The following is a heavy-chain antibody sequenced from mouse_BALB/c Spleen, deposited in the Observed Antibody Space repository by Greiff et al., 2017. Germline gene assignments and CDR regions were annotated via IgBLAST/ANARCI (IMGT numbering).Heavy chain of an antibody. V-gene: IGHV1-80*01. CDR2: IYPGDGDT. CDR1: GYAFSSYW. Sequence: LVESGAELVRPGSSVKISCKASGYAFSSYWMNWVKQRPGQGLEWIGQIYPGDGDTNYNGKFKGKATLTADKSSSTAYMQLSSLTSEDSAVYFCSLGYDYHYFDYWGQGTTLTVSS. D-gene: IGHD2-4*01. J-gene: IGHJ2*01. CDR3: SLGYDYHYFDY.